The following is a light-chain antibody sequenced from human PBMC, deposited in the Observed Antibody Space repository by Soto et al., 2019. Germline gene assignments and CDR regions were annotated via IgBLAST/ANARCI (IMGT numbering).Light chain of an antibody. Sequence: QSVLTQPPSVSAAPGQEVTISCSGSSSDIGYVYVSWYQQVPGAGPKLLIYDNDKRPSGISARFSGSNFGTSATLDITGLQTGDEADYYCGAWDDNLSVFFFGGGTKLTVL. CDR1: SSDIGYVY. CDR2: DND. CDR3: GAWDDNLSVFF. V-gene: IGLV1-51*01. J-gene: IGLJ2*01.